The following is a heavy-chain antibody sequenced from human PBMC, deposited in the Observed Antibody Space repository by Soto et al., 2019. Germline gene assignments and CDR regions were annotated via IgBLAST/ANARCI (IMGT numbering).Heavy chain of an antibody. CDR1: GGSISSSSYY. CDR2: IYYSGST. J-gene: IGHJ4*02. Sequence: SETLSLTCTVSGGSISSSSYYWGWIRQPPGKGLEWIGSIYYSGSTYYNPSLKSRVTISVDTSKNQFSLKLSSVTAADTAVYYCVRSSVTVAGSDFDSWGQGTLVTVSS. CDR3: VRSSVTVAGSDFDS. D-gene: IGHD6-19*01. V-gene: IGHV4-39*01.